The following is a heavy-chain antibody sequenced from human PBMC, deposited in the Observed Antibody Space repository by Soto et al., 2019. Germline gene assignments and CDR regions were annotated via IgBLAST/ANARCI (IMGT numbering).Heavy chain of an antibody. CDR2: INHSGST. Sequence: PSETLSLTCAVYGRSFSDYYWNWIRQPPGKGLEWIGEINHSGSTNYNPSLKSRVTISVDTSKNQFSLKLSSVTAADTAVYYCAGYSSDWYGGYYFDYWGHGTLVTVSS. CDR1: GRSFSDYY. D-gene: IGHD6-19*01. CDR3: AGYSSDWYGGYYFDY. V-gene: IGHV4-34*01. J-gene: IGHJ4*01.